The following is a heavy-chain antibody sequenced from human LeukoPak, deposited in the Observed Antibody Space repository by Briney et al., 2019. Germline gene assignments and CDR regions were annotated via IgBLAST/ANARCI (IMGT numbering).Heavy chain of an antibody. V-gene: IGHV4-61*02. J-gene: IGHJ3*02. D-gene: IGHD5-24*01. CDR3: ARDIEMATTNGAFDI. CDR2: IYTSGST. Sequence: SETLSLTCTVSGGSISSGSHYWSWIRQPAGKGLEWIGRIYTSGSTNYNPSLKSRVTISVDTSKNQFSLKLSSVTAADTAVYYCARDIEMATTNGAFDIWGQGTMVTVSS. CDR1: GGSISSGSHY.